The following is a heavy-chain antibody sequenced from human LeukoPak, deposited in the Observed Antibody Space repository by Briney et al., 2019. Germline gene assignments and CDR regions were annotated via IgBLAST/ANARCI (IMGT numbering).Heavy chain of an antibody. CDR2: IYHSGST. CDR3: APSTNSIIRVVID. D-gene: IGHD3-3*01. V-gene: IGHV4-38-2*02. Sequence: PSETLSLTCTVSGYSISSGYYWGWIRQPPGKVREWIGIIYHSGSTYYNPSLKSRVTISVDTSKNQFSLTLPSVSAEDSAVYLGAPSTNSIIRVVID. CDR1: GYSISSGYY. J-gene: IGHJ4*01.